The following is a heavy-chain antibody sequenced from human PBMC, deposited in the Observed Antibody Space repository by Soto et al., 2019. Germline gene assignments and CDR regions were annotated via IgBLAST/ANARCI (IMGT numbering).Heavy chain of an antibody. V-gene: IGHV4-59*01. D-gene: IGHD4-17*01. Sequence: QVQLQESGPGLVKPSETLSLTCTVSGGSISSYYWSWIRQPPGKGLEWIGYIYYSGSTNYNPSLKSRVTISVDPSKNQFSLKLSSVTAADTAVYYCARGDHDYGDSWGFWGQGTMVTVSS. CDR1: GGSISSYY. CDR2: IYYSGST. J-gene: IGHJ3*01. CDR3: ARGDHDYGDSWGF.